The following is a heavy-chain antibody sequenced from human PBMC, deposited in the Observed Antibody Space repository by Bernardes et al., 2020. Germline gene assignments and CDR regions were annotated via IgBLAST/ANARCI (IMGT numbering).Heavy chain of an antibody. J-gene: IGHJ3*02. Sequence: SETLSLTCTVPGGSISSSSYYWGWIRQPPGKGLEWIGSIYYSGSTYYNPSLKSRVTISVDTSKNQFSLKLSSVTAADTAVYYCARPRDDYGDDDAFDIWGQGTMVTVSS. V-gene: IGHV4-39*01. CDR2: IYYSGST. D-gene: IGHD4-17*01. CDR1: GGSISSSSYY. CDR3: ARPRDDYGDDDAFDI.